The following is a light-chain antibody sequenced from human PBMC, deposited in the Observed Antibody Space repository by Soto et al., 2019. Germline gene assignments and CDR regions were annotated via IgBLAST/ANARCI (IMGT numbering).Light chain of an antibody. CDR2: SAS. V-gene: IGKV3-20*01. J-gene: IGKJ1*01. CDR1: QSVSSSY. CDR3: QQFGRSPWT. Sequence: EIVLTQSPGTLFLSPGERATLSCRASQSVSSSYLAWYQQKPGQAPRLLIYSASNRAAGVPDRFSGSGSGADFSLTISRLEPEDFAVYYCQQFGRSPWTFGQGTKVDFK.